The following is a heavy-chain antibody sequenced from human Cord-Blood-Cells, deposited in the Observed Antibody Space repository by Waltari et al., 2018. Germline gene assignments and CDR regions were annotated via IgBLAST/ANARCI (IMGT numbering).Heavy chain of an antibody. J-gene: IGHJ4*02. CDR3: ARSRMGPLGH. D-gene: IGHD3-16*01. V-gene: IGHV3-53*01. Sequence: EVQLVESGGGLIQPGGSLRLSCAASGFTVSTNYMSWVRQAPGKGLEWVSVSYSGGSTYYADSVKGRFTISRNNSKNTVYLKMNSLRAEDTAVYYWARSRMGPLGHWGQGTLVTVSS. CDR1: GFTVSTNY. CDR2: SYSGGST.